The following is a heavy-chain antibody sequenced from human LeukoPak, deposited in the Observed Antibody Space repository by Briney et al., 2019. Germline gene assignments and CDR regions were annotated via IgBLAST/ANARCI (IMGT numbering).Heavy chain of an antibody. CDR2: ISYDGSNK. V-gene: IGHV3-30*04. CDR3: ARALLSVDNYDALDI. CDR1: GFTFSSYA. Sequence: GGSLRLSSAASGFTFSSYAMHWVRQAPGKGLEWVAVISYDGSNKYYADSVKGRFTISRDKSKNTLYLQMNSLRAEDTAVYYCARALLSVDNYDALDIWGQGTMVTVSS. D-gene: IGHD5-12*01. J-gene: IGHJ3*02.